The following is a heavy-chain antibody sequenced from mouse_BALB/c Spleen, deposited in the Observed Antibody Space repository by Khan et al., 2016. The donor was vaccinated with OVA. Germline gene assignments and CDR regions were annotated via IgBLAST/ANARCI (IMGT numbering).Heavy chain of an antibody. CDR3: ARISSYWYSDV. D-gene: IGHD6-2*01. CDR2: INTYTGES. V-gene: IGHV9-1*02. CDR1: RYTFTNYG. J-gene: IGHJ1*01. Sequence: QIQLVQSGPELKKPGETVKISCKASRYTFTNYGMNWVKQAPGKGLKWMGWINTYTGESTYADDFKGRFVFSLETSASTAYLQISNLKNEDMTTYFCARISSYWYSDVWGAGTTVTVSS.